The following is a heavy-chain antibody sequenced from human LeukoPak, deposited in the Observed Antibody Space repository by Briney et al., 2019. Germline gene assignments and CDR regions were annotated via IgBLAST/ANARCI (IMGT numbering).Heavy chain of an antibody. Sequence: GGSLRLSCAASGFTFSSYWMGWVRQPPGKGLEWVANIKQDGTEKYYVDSVKGRFTIARDNAKNSLYLQMNSLRAEDTAVFYCARMIMGAVDYWGRGTLVTVSS. CDR2: IKQDGTEK. D-gene: IGHD1-26*01. J-gene: IGHJ4*02. CDR3: ARMIMGAVDY. CDR1: GFTFSSYW. V-gene: IGHV3-7*01.